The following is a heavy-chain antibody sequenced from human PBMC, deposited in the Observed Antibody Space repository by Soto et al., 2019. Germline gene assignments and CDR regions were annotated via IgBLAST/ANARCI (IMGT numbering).Heavy chain of an antibody. CDR2: INHSGST. CDR1: GGSFSGYY. J-gene: IGHJ5*02. Sequence: QVQLQQWGAGLLKPSETLSLTCAVYGGSFSGYYWSWIRQPPGKGLEWIGEINHSGSTNYNPSLKSRVTISVDTSKNTFSLKLSSVTAADTAVYYCARGRWYYYGSGPFDPWGQGTLVTVSS. CDR3: ARGRWYYYGSGPFDP. V-gene: IGHV4-34*01. D-gene: IGHD3-10*01.